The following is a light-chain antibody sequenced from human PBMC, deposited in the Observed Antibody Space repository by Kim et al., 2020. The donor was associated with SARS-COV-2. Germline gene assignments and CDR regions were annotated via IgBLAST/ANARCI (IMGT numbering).Light chain of an antibody. CDR2: GAS. CDR3: QQYSSSPR. J-gene: IGKJ1*01. CDR1: RSVSSSY. Sequence: LSPGRVATLSCRASRSVSSSYLAWYQQKPGQAPRLLIYGASSRTAGIPDWFSGSGSGTDFTLTISRLEPEDFAVYYCQQYSSSPRVGPGTKVDIK. V-gene: IGKV3-20*01.